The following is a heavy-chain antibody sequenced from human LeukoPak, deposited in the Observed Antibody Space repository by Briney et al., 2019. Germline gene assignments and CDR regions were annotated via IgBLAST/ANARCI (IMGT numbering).Heavy chain of an antibody. CDR2: IYYSGST. CDR1: GGSISGFY. D-gene: IGHD1-14*01. J-gene: IGHJ6*02. V-gene: IGHV4-59*01. CDR3: ARTSLSGYYYCGMDV. Sequence: PSETLSLTCTVSGGSISGFYCSWIRQPPGKGLEWIGYIYYSGSTNYNPSLKSRVNMSVDTSKNQFSLNLSSVSVADTAVYYCARTSLSGYYYCGMDVWGQGTTVTVSS.